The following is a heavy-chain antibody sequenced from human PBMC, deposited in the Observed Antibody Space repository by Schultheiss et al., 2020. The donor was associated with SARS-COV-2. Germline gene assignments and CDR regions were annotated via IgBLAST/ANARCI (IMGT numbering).Heavy chain of an antibody. CDR3: ARPTIAAAGTDYYYYGMDV. V-gene: IGHV1-69*05. CDR2: IIPIFGTA. D-gene: IGHD6-13*01. J-gene: IGHJ6*02. CDR1: GGTFSSYA. Sequence: SVKVSCKASGGTFSSYAISWVRQAPGQGLEWMGGIIPIFGTANYAQKFQGRVTMTRDTSTSIVYMELSSLRSEDTAVYYCARPTIAAAGTDYYYYGMDVWGQGTTVTVSS.